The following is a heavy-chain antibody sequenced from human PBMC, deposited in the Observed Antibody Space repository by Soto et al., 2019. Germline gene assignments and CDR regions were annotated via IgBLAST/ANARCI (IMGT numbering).Heavy chain of an antibody. J-gene: IGHJ3*02. V-gene: IGHV1-69*02. CDR3: ARRCLNEGAFDI. Sequence: QVQLVQSGAEVKKPGSSVKVSCKASGGTFSSYTISWVRQAPGQGLEWMGRIIPILGIANYAQKFQGRVTITADKSTSTAYMELSSLRSEDTAVYYCARRCLNEGAFDIWGQGTMVTVSS. CDR2: IIPILGIA. CDR1: GGTFSSYT. D-gene: IGHD1-1*01.